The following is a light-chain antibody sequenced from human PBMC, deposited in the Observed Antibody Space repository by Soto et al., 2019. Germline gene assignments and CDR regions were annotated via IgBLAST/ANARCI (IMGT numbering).Light chain of an antibody. Sequence: QSVLTQPASVSGSPGQSITISCTGTSSDVGGCDCVSWYQQYPGKAPKIMIYEVNYRPSGVSNRFSGSKSGNTASLTISGLQAENEADYYCSSFTTTSTDVFGTGTKVTVL. J-gene: IGLJ1*01. CDR1: SSDVGGCDC. CDR2: EVN. CDR3: SSFTTTSTDV. V-gene: IGLV2-14*01.